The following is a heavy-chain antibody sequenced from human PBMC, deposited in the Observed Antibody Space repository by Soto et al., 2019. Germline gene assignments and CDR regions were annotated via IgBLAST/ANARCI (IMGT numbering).Heavy chain of an antibody. CDR3: AKDLIGARGDFDY. V-gene: IGHV3-23*01. D-gene: IGHD2-15*01. Sequence: EVQLLESGGGLVQPGGSLRLSCAACGFTFRSYAMSWVRQAPGKGLEWVSAISGSGGSTYYAVSVKGRFTISRDNSKNTLYLQMNSLRADDTAVYYCAKDLIGARGDFDYWGQGTLVTASS. CDR1: GFTFRSYA. J-gene: IGHJ4*02. CDR2: ISGSGGST.